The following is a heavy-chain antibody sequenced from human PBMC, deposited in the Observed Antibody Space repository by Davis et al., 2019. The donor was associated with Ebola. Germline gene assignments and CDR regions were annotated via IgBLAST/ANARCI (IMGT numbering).Heavy chain of an antibody. CDR1: GFTFTNYA. CDR3: ARNGGATGFDY. D-gene: IGHD1-26*01. Sequence: GGSLRLPCAASGFTFTNYAMTWVRQAPGKGLEWVSAISGSGGSTYYADSVKGRFTISRDNSKNTLYLQMNSLRAEDTAVYYCARNGGATGFDYWGQGTLVTVSS. J-gene: IGHJ4*02. CDR2: ISGSGGST. V-gene: IGHV3-23*01.